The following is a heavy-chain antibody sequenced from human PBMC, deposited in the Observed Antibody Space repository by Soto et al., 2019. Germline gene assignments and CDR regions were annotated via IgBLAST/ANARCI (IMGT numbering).Heavy chain of an antibody. CDR1: GFTFSSYA. J-gene: IGHJ4*02. CDR3: AKDPYYDFWGGYYTGFDY. V-gene: IGHV3-23*01. CDR2: ISGSGGST. D-gene: IGHD3-3*01. Sequence: GGSLRLSCAASGFTFSSYAMSWVRQAPGKGLEWVSAISGSGGSTYYADSVKGRFTISRDNSTNTLYLQMNSLRAEDTAVYYCAKDPYYDFWGGYYTGFDYWGQGTLVTVSS.